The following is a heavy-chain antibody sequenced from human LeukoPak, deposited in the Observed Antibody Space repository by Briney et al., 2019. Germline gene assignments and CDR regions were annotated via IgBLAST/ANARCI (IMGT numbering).Heavy chain of an antibody. Sequence: PGGSLRLPCAASGFTFSDYFMSWVRQAPGKGLEWLSYISGRGNYVDYAESLKGRITISRDNAKNSLYLQMNSLRAEDTAVYYCARSGIGATEIDYWGQGTLVTVSS. D-gene: IGHD6-13*01. V-gene: IGHV3-11*06. CDR1: GFTFSDYF. CDR3: ARSGIGATEIDY. J-gene: IGHJ4*02. CDR2: ISGRGNYV.